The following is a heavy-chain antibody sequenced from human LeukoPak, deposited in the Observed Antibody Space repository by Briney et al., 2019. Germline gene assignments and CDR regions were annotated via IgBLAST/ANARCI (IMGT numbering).Heavy chain of an antibody. CDR3: ARGRTGELSSFAY. V-gene: IGHV4-59*01. D-gene: IGHD3-16*02. Sequence: PSETLSLTCTVPVGSISNYYWSWIPQPPGKVLELIGYIYYTGNTKYNPSLKSQVTISVDTSKNQFSLKLNSVTAADTAVYYCARGRTGELSSFAYWGQGTLVIASS. CDR1: VGSISNYY. J-gene: IGHJ4*02. CDR2: IYYTGNT.